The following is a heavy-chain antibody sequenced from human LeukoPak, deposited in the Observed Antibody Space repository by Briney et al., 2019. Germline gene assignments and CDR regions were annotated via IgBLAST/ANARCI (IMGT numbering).Heavy chain of an antibody. V-gene: IGHV1-18*01. CDR3: AKNSSGGYSDY. J-gene: IGHJ4*02. Sequence: GASVKVSRKASGYSFTSSGTSWVRQTPGQGLEWMGWISTYTGYSKYAQNLQGRVTMTADTSTSTAYMELSSLRSDDTAMYYCAKNSSGGYSDYWGQGTLVTVSS. D-gene: IGHD6-19*01. CDR1: GYSFTSSG. CDR2: ISTYTGYS.